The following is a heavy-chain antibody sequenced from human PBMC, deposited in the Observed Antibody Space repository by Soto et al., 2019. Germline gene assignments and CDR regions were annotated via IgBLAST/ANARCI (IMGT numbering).Heavy chain of an antibody. V-gene: IGHV3-74*01. CDR1: GFTFSSYW. J-gene: IGHJ5*02. CDR2: INSEGSSA. D-gene: IGHD6-13*01. CDR3: ASERRIAAAGASQHTWFDP. Sequence: GGSLRLSCAASGFTFSSYWMHWVRQAPGKGLVWVSRINSEGSSASYADSVKGRFTISRDNAKNTLYLHMNSMRVEDTAVYSCASERRIAAAGASQHTWFDPWGQGTLVTVSS.